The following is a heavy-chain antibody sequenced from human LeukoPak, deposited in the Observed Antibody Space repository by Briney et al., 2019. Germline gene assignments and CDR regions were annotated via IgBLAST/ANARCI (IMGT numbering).Heavy chain of an antibody. CDR2: VHHSGGT. CDR3: AREGYYDSSGYLDAFDI. D-gene: IGHD3-22*01. J-gene: IGHJ3*02. Sequence: SETLSLTCAVYGGPFNGYYWSWIRQPPGKGLEWIGEVHHSGGTNYNPSLKSRVTMSVDTSKNQFFLKLSSVTAADTAVYYCAREGYYDSSGYLDAFDIWGQGTMVTVSS. CDR1: GGPFNGYY. V-gene: IGHV4-34*01.